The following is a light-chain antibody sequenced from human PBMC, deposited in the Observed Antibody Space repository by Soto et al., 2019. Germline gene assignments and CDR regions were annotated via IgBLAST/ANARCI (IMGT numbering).Light chain of an antibody. CDR3: PQSFSTAIP. V-gene: IGKV1-39*01. J-gene: IGKJ5*01. CDR2: AAS. CDR1: QSINNH. Sequence: IHLTQSPSSLSWSLGDTVTITCRSSQSINNHLNWYQQKPGKVPKLLIYAASTLEDGVPSRFTGSGSGTDFTLTIRSLQPEDFATYFCPQSFSTAIPFGEGTRPEIK.